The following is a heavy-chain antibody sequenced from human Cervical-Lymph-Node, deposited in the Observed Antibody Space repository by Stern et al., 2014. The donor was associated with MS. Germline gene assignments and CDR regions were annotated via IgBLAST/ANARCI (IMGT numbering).Heavy chain of an antibody. Sequence: VQLVQSGAEVQKPGSSVKVSCKASGDTSNTDAIHWVRQAPGQGLEWMGGIIPIVGTPGYAQRFKGRVSIAADESPATDYMELSSLRSDDTAVYYCARGASSAAWYKHAVDVWGQGTTVTVSS. D-gene: IGHD1-14*01. J-gene: IGHJ6*02. V-gene: IGHV1-69*01. CDR3: ARGASSAAWYKHAVDV. CDR2: IIPIVGTP. CDR1: GDTSNTDA.